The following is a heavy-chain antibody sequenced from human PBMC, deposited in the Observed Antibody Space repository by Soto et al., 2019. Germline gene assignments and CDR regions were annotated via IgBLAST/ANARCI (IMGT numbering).Heavy chain of an antibody. V-gene: IGHV1-69*02. CDR2: IIPILGIA. Sequence: QVQLVQSGAEVKKPGSSVKVSCKASGGTFSSYTISWVRQAPGQGLEWMGRIIPILGIANYAQKFQGRVTITADKSTSTAYIALSSVLSEDTAVDYCTSLITSGFYYGMDVWGQGTTVTVSS. D-gene: IGHD3-10*01. CDR3: TSLITSGFYYGMDV. CDR1: GGTFSSYT. J-gene: IGHJ6*02.